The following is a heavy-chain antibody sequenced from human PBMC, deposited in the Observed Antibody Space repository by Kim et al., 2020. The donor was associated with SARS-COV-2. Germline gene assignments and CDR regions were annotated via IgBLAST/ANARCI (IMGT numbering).Heavy chain of an antibody. CDR3: AKSRAAAGTDFDY. CDR1: GYTFTGYY. D-gene: IGHD6-13*01. J-gene: IGHJ4*02. CDR2: INPNSGGT. Sequence: ASVKVSCKASGYTFTGYYMHWVRQASGQGLEWMGRINPNSGGTNYAQKFQGRVTMTRDTSISTAYMELSRLRSDDTAVYYCAKSRAAAGTDFDYWGQGTLVTVSS. V-gene: IGHV1-2*06.